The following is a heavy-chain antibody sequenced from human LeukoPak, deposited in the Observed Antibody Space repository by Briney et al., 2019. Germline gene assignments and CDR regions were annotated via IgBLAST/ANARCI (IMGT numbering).Heavy chain of an antibody. CDR2: INHSGST. D-gene: IGHD2-15*01. J-gene: IGHJ4*02. Sequence: SETLSLTCAVYGGSFSGYYWSWIRQPPGKGLEWIGEINHSGSTNYNPSLKSRVTISVDTSKNQFSLKLSSVAAADTAVYYCARVVVVVAAPSFDYWGQGTLVTVSS. CDR1: GGSFSGYY. CDR3: ARVVVVVAAPSFDY. V-gene: IGHV4-34*01.